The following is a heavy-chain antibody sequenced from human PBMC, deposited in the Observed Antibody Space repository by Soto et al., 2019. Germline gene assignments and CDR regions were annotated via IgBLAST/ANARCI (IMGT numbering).Heavy chain of an antibody. D-gene: IGHD6-13*01. Sequence: SETLSLTCTVSGGSISSYYWSWIRQPPGKGLEWIGYIYYSGSTNYNPSLKSRVTISVDTSKNQFSLKLSSVTAADTAVYYCERFRVSSSHRGGFDPWGQGTLVTDSS. CDR1: GGSISSYY. CDR2: IYYSGST. J-gene: IGHJ5*02. V-gene: IGHV4-59*01. CDR3: ERFRVSSSHRGGFDP.